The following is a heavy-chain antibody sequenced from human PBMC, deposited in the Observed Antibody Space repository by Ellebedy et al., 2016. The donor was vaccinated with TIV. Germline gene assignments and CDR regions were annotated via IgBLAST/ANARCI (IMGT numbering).Heavy chain of an antibody. J-gene: IGHJ4*02. CDR3: GRGRGYASTGRVYYFDY. V-gene: IGHV1-8*01. Sequence: AASVKVSCQASGYTFTDFDINWLRQATGQGLEWVGWMNPNSGNTGSAQKFQGRVTMTRDSSISTAYMELSSLRSEDTAVYYCGRGRGYASTGRVYYFDYWGQGSLVTVSS. D-gene: IGHD2-15*01. CDR2: MNPNSGNT. CDR1: GYTFTDFD.